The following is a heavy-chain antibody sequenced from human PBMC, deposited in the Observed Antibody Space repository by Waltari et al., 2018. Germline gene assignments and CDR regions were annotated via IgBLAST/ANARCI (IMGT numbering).Heavy chain of an antibody. V-gene: IGHV3-21*01. CDR3: AKENGYDFDY. CDR2: ISSSGKFI. D-gene: IGHD5-12*01. CDR1: GFSFNSYS. Sequence: EVQLVESGGGLVKPGGSLRLSCAASGFSFNSYSMNWVRQAPGKGLEWVACISSSGKFIYYAESVKGRFTSSGDNAKNSQYLQMNSLRAEDTAVYYCAKENGYDFDYWGQGTLVTVSS. J-gene: IGHJ4*02.